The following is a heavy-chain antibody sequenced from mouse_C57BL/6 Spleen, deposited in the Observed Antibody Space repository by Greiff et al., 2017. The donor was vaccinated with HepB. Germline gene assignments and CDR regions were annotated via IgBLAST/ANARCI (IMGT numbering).Heavy chain of an antibody. CDR1: GYTFTDYY. CDR3: ARTGTTVVATDY. Sequence: EVQLQQSGPELVKPGASVKISCKASGYTFTDYYMNWVKQSHGKSLEWIGDINPNNGGTSYNQKFKGKATLTVDKSSSTAYMERRSLTSEDSAVYYCARTGTTVVATDYWGQGTTLTVSS. CDR2: INPNNGGT. J-gene: IGHJ2*01. D-gene: IGHD1-1*01. V-gene: IGHV1-26*01.